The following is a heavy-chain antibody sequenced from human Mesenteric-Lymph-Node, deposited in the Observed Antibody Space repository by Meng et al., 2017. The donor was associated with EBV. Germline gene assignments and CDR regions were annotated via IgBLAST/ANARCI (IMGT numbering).Heavy chain of an antibody. CDR2: IYWDDDK. CDR3: AHRPPYNSGWAHFDF. D-gene: IGHD6-19*01. Sequence: QITLKESGPTLVKPTHPLTLTCPFSGFSLNTYGVGVGWIRQPPGKALEWLALIYWDDDKRFRPSLRSRLTITKDTSKNQVVLAMTNMDPVDTATYYCAHRPPYNSGWAHFDFWGQGSLVTVSS. J-gene: IGHJ4*02. CDR1: GFSLNTYGVG. V-gene: IGHV2-5*02.